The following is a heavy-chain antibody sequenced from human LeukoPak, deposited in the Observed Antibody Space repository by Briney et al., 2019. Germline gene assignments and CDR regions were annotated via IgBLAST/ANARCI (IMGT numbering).Heavy chain of an antibody. CDR3: ARVGGITLALAPSPFPDYNYYMDV. CDR1: VFTFSAYS. J-gene: IGHJ6*03. CDR2: ISSSSSYI. V-gene: IGHV3-21*01. D-gene: IGHD3-10*01. Sequence: GGSLRLSCAASVFTFSAYSMNWVRQAPGKGLEWVSSISSSSSYIYYTDSVKGRFTISRDNAKKSLYLQMNSLRAEDTAVYYCARVGGITLALAPSPFPDYNYYMDVWGKGTTVTVSS.